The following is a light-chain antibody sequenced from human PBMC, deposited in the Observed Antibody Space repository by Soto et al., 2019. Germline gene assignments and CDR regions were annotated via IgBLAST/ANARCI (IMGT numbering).Light chain of an antibody. CDR2: GNS. CDR1: SSNIGAGYD. CDR3: QSYDSSLREVV. J-gene: IGLJ2*01. Sequence: QPVLTQPPSVSGAPGQRVTISCTGSSSNIGAGYDVHWYQQLPGTAPKLLIYGNSNRPSGVPDRFSGSKSGTSASLAITGLQAEDEADYYCQSYDSSLREVVFGGGTQLTVL. V-gene: IGLV1-40*01.